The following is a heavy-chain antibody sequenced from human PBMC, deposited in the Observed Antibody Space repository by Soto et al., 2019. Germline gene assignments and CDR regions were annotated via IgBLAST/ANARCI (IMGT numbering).Heavy chain of an antibody. Sequence: EVQLVESGGGLVKPGGSLRLSCGASGFTFTNAWMSWVRQPPGKGLDWVGRIKSKTDGGTTDYATPVKGRFSISRDDSKNTLYLQLNSLKTDDTAIYYCATSNYYESGTFPQAPFDYWGQGTLVTVSS. V-gene: IGHV3-15*01. CDR2: IKSKTDGGTT. CDR3: ATSNYYESGTFPQAPFDY. J-gene: IGHJ4*02. CDR1: GFTFTNAW. D-gene: IGHD3-10*01.